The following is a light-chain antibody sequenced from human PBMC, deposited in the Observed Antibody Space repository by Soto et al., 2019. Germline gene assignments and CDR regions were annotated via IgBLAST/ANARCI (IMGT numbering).Light chain of an antibody. Sequence: EIVLTQSPATLSLSPGERAALSCRASQRLASNLAWYQQKPGQAPRLLIYGASNRATGIPDRFSGSGSGTDFTLTISRLEPEDFAVYYCQQYVTSPWACGQGNKVDIK. J-gene: IGKJ1*01. V-gene: IGKV3-20*01. CDR1: QRLASN. CDR2: GAS. CDR3: QQYVTSPWA.